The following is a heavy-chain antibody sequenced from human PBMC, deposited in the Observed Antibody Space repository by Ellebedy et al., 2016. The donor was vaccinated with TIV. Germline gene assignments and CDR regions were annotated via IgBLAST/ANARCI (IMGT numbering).Heavy chain of an antibody. CDR2: ISGRNDYT. D-gene: IGHD2/OR15-2a*01. CDR1: GFAFSDYY. J-gene: IGHJ4*02. CDR3: ARGPEDSNTYFLYYFDY. V-gene: IGHV3-11*06. Sequence: GESLKISCAASGFAFSDYYMSWIRQAPGKGLEWVSYISGRNDYTNYADSVKGRSTISRDNARNSLYLQMNSLRAEDTAVYYCARGPEDSNTYFLYYFDYWGQGALVTVSS.